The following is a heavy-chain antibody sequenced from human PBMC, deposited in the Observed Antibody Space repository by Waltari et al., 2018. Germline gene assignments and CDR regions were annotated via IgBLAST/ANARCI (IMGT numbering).Heavy chain of an antibody. D-gene: IGHD2-15*01. CDR1: GYTFTGYH. CDR2: TNPNSGGT. J-gene: IGHJ5*02. V-gene: IGHV1-2*06. CDR3: ARSYCSGGSCYEGSTNWFDP. Sequence: QVQLVQSGAEVKKPGASVKVSCKASGYTFTGYHIHWVRQAPGQGLEWMKRTNPNSGGTNYAQKFQGRVTMPRDTSCGTAYMYLGRLRSDDTAVYYCARSYCSGGSCYEGSTNWFDPWGQGTLVTVSS.